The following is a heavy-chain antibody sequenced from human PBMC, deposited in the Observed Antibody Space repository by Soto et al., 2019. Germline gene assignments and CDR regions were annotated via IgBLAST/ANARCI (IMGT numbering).Heavy chain of an antibody. D-gene: IGHD3-16*02. CDR3: ARSYYDYVWGSYRYSDDYYYGMDV. J-gene: IGHJ6*02. Sequence: PGGSLRLSCAASGFTFSSYAMSWVRQAPGKGLEWVSAISSNGGSTYYANSVKGRFTISRDNSKNTLYLQMGSLRAEDMAVYYCARSYYDYVWGSYRYSDDYYYGMDVWGQGTTVTVSS. V-gene: IGHV3-64*01. CDR2: ISSNGGST. CDR1: GFTFSSYA.